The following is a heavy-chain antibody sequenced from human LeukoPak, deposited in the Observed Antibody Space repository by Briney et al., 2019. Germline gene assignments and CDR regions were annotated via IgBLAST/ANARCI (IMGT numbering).Heavy chain of an antibody. J-gene: IGHJ4*02. CDR2: TSYNGRNN. Sequence: PGGSLRLSRAASGFTFSSYGMHWVRQAPGKGLEWVALTSYNGRNNYYSDSVKGRFSISRDNSQRTVFLQMNNVKTEDTAIYYRAKATNYDFWSGSLGLDHWGQGFLVTVSS. D-gene: IGHD3-3*01. CDR3: AKATNYDFWSGSLGLDH. V-gene: IGHV3-30*18. CDR1: GFTFSSYG.